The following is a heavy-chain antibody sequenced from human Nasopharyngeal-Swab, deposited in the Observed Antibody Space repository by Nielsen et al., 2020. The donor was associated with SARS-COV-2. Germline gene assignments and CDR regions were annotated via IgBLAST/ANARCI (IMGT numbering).Heavy chain of an antibody. CDR1: GGSISSGDYY. CDR2: IYYSGST. D-gene: IGHD3-10*01. V-gene: IGHV4-30-4*01. CDR3: ARDFSTYGSGSFLGYYYYYGMDV. J-gene: IGHJ6*02. Sequence: SETLSLTCTVSGGSISSGDYYWGWIRQPPGKGLEWIGYIYYSGSTYYNPSLKSRVTISVDTSKNQFSLKLSSVTAADTAVYYCARDFSTYGSGSFLGYYYYYGMDVWGQGTTVTVSS.